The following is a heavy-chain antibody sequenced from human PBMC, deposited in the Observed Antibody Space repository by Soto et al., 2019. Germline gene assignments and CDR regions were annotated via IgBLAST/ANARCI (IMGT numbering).Heavy chain of an antibody. D-gene: IGHD6-6*01. Sequence: QVQLHQWGAGLLKPSETLSLACSIYSGSFSGYYWSWIRQPPGKGLACIGEISQSGNTNYSPSLTRRVSISLDTAKKQFSLNLSSGSAADTAVYYCARAPKVSGSSQTRPDFWGQGTLVTVSS. V-gene: IGHV4-34*01. CDR3: ARAPKVSGSSQTRPDF. CDR1: SGSFSGYY. CDR2: ISQSGNT. J-gene: IGHJ4*02.